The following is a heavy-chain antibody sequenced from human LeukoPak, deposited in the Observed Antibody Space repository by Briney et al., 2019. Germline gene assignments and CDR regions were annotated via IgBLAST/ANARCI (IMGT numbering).Heavy chain of an antibody. V-gene: IGHV3-48*01. CDR2: ISSSSCTI. D-gene: IGHD6-13*01. CDR3: ARDYSSLDY. CDR1: GFTFGDNG. J-gene: IGHJ4*02. Sequence: GGSLRLSCTASGFTFGDNGMSWFRQAPGKGLEWVSYISSSSCTIYYADSVKGRFTISRDNAKNSLYLQMNSLRAEDTAVYYCARDYSSLDYWGQGTLVTVSS.